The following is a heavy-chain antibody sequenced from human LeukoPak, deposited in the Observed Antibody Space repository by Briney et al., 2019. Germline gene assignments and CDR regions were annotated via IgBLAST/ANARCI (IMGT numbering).Heavy chain of an antibody. CDR3: ARAYRGVATIYSRVDWFDP. CDR1: GGSISSHY. D-gene: IGHD5-12*01. J-gene: IGHJ5*02. V-gene: IGHV4-4*07. Sequence: PSETLSLTCTVSGGSISSHYWSWIRQPAGKGLEWIGRIYTSGSTNYNPSLKSRVTMSVDTSKNQFSLKLSSVTAADTAVYYCARAYRGVATIYSRVDWFDPWGQGTLVTVSS. CDR2: IYTSGST.